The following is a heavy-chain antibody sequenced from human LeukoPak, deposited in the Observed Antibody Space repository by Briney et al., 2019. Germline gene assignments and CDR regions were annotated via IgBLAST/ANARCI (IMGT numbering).Heavy chain of an antibody. V-gene: IGHV3-7*01. CDR1: GFTFSSYW. D-gene: IGHD3-10*01. J-gene: IGHJ5*02. Sequence: PGGSLRLSCAASGFTFSSYWMSWVRQAPGKGLEWVANIKQDGSEKYYVDPVKGRFTISRDNAKNSLYLQMNSLRAEDTAVYYCAREGTMVRGDPYNWFDPWGQGTLVTVSS. CDR2: IKQDGSEK. CDR3: AREGTMVRGDPYNWFDP.